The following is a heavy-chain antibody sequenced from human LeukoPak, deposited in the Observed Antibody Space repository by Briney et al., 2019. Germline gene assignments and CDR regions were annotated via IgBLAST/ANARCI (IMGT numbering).Heavy chain of an antibody. V-gene: IGHV3-30*18. CDR3: AKDLGVIIVPYAIDYYGLDV. Sequence: GGSLRLSCAASGFTFSRHGMQWVRQAPGKGLEWVAPVSYDESNKYYADSVKGRFTISRDNSKNTLFLQMNSLRAEDTAVYYCAKDLGVIIVPYAIDYYGLDVWGQGTKVTVSS. CDR2: VSYDESNK. CDR1: GFTFSRHG. D-gene: IGHD2-2*01. J-gene: IGHJ6*02.